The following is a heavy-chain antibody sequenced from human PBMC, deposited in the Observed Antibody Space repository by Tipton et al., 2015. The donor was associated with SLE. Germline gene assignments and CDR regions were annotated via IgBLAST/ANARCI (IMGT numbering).Heavy chain of an antibody. J-gene: IGHJ4*02. CDR1: GYSISSGHY. V-gene: IGHV4-38-2*01. CDR2: ISHSGNA. CDR3: ARHDYDDNGYYMHYFDY. D-gene: IGHD3-22*01. Sequence: TLSLTCAVSGYSISSGHYWGWIRQTPGEGLEWLGSISHSGNAYYNPSLKSRVSMSIDTSKNQVFLRLSSVTAADAAVYYCARHDYDDNGYYMHYFDYWGQGTPVTVSS.